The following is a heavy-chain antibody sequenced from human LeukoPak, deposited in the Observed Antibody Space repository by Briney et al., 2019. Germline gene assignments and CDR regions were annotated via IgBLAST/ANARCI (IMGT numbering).Heavy chain of an antibody. Sequence: SQTLSLTCTVSGGSISSGGYYWSWIRQPPGKGLEWIGEINHSGSTNYNPSLKSRVTISVDTSKNQFSLKLSSVTAADTAVYYCARLVGATTTHNWGQGTMVTVSS. V-gene: IGHV4-30-2*01. J-gene: IGHJ3*01. CDR3: ARLVGATTTHN. D-gene: IGHD1-26*01. CDR2: INHSGST. CDR1: GGSISSGGYY.